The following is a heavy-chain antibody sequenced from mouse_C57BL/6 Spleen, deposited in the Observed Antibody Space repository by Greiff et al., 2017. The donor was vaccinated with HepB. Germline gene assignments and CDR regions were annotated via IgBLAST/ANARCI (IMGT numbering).Heavy chain of an antibody. CDR2: ISYDGSN. Sequence: EESGPGLVKPSQSLSLTCSVTGYSITSGYYWNWIRQFPGNKLEWMGYISYDGSNNYNPSLKNRISITRDTSKNQFFLKLNSVTTEDTATYYCARGETWFAYWGQGTLVTVSA. CDR3: ARGETWFAY. CDR1: GYSITSGYY. V-gene: IGHV3-6*01. J-gene: IGHJ3*01.